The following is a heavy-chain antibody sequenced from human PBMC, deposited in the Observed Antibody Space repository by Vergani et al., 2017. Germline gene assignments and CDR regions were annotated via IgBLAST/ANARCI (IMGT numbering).Heavy chain of an antibody. D-gene: IGHD3-16*01. CDR3: AGGETRTDWFDP. CDR1: GVSIQSGSFY. Sequence: QVQLHESGPGLVKPSETLSLICSVSGVSIQSGSFYWTWVRQTAERRLEWVGRVYPSGTTNYHPSLNGRVSIFVDKSKNLLSLRLKSVTAADTAVYYCAGGETRTDWFDPWGQGTLVSVSS. J-gene: IGHJ5*02. V-gene: IGHV4-61*02. CDR2: VYPSGTT.